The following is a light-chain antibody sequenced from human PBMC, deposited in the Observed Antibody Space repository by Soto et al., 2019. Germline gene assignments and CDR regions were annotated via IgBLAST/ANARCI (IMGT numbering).Light chain of an antibody. Sequence: DIQMTQSPSTLSGSVGDRVTITCRASQTISSWLAWYQQKPGKAPKLLIYKASNLESGVPSRFGGSGSGSEFTLTISNLQADDFATYYCQQYKDSPWTFGQGTKVDIK. CDR3: QQYKDSPWT. CDR1: QTISSW. CDR2: KAS. J-gene: IGKJ1*01. V-gene: IGKV1-5*03.